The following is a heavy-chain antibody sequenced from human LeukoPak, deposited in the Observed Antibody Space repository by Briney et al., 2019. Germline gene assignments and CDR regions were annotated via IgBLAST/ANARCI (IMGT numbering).Heavy chain of an antibody. CDR1: GFTVSSNY. CDR3: AGFSGYYYDSSGYPGAFDI. J-gene: IGHJ3*02. Sequence: GGSLRLSCAASGFTVSSNYMSWVRQAPGKGLEWVSVIDSGGYTYYVDSVKGRFTISRDNSKNTLYLQMNSLRAEDTAVYYCAGFSGYYYDSSGYPGAFDIWGQGTMVTVSS. D-gene: IGHD3-22*01. V-gene: IGHV3-66*01. CDR2: IDSGGYT.